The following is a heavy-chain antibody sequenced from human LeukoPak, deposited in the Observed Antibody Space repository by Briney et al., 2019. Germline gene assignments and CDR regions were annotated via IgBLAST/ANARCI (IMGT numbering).Heavy chain of an antibody. CDR1: GGSISSYY. Sequence: PSETLSLTCTVSGGSISSYYWSWIRQPPGKGLEWIGYIYYSGSTNYNPSLKSRVTISVDTSKNQFSLKLSSVTAADTAVYYCARGSNSGPYSSSWYDLGKWFDPWGQGTLVTVSS. V-gene: IGHV4-59*01. CDR2: IYYSGST. J-gene: IGHJ5*02. D-gene: IGHD6-13*01. CDR3: ARGSNSGPYSSSWYDLGKWFDP.